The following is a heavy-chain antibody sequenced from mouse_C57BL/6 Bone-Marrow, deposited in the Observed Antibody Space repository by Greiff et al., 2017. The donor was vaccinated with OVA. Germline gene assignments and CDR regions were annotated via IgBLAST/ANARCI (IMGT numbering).Heavy chain of an antibody. V-gene: IGHV1-81*01. D-gene: IGHD2-5*01. CDR3: ARSNYSNYRFAY. J-gene: IGHJ3*01. Sequence: LQESGAELARPGASVKLSCKASGYTFTSYGISWVKQRTGQGLEWIGEIYPRSGNTYYNEKFKGKATLTADKSSSTAYMELRSLTSEDSAVYFCARSNYSNYRFAYWGQGTLVTVSA. CDR2: IYPRSGNT. CDR1: GYTFTSYG.